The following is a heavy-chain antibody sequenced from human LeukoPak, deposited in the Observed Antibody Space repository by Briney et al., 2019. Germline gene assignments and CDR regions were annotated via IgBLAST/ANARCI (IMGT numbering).Heavy chain of an antibody. CDR1: GYSFTSFW. D-gene: IGHD1-1*01. CDR3: ARHRLLTTPGDY. V-gene: IGHV5-51*01. CDR2: INPGDSDT. Sequence: GESLKISCKGSGYSFTSFWIVWVRQMPGKGLEWMGIINPGDSDTRYSPSFQGQVTISADKSISTAYLQWSSLKASDTAMYYCARHRLLTTPGDYWGQGALVTVSS. J-gene: IGHJ4*02.